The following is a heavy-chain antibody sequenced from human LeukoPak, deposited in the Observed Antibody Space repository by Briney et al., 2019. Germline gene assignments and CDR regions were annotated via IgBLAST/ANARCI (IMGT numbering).Heavy chain of an antibody. D-gene: IGHD6-19*01. CDR2: ISYDGSNK. V-gene: IGHV3-30*04. Sequence: GGSLRLSCAASGFTFSSYAMHWVRQAPGKGREWVAVISYDGSNKYYADSVKGRFTISRDNSKNTLYLQMNSLRAEDTAVYYCARERLALYYYYGMDVWGKGTTVTVSS. CDR3: ARERLALYYYYGMDV. J-gene: IGHJ6*04. CDR1: GFTFSSYA.